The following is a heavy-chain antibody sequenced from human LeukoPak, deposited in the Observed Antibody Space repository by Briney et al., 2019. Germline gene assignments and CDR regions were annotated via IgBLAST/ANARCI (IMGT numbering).Heavy chain of an antibody. CDR3: AKDRGSSSWYYHNWFDP. CDR2: LSGSGGST. Sequence: PGGSLRLSCAASGFTFSSYAMSWVPQAPGKGLEWVSALSGSGGSTYYADSVKGRFTISRDNSKNTLYLQMNSLRAEDTAVYYCAKDRGSSSWYYHNWFDPWGQGTLVTVSS. CDR1: GFTFSSYA. V-gene: IGHV3-23*01. D-gene: IGHD6-13*01. J-gene: IGHJ5*02.